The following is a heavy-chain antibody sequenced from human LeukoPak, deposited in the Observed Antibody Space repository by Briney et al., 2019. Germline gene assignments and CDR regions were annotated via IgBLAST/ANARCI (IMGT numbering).Heavy chain of an antibody. Sequence: SETLSLTCTVSGGSISSYYWSWIRQPPWKGLEWIGYIYYSGSTNYNPSLKSRVTISVDTSKNQFSLKLSSVTAADTAVYYCTSGSPDYYYGMDVWGQGTTVTVSS. CDR2: IYYSGST. J-gene: IGHJ6*02. CDR3: TSGSPDYYYGMDV. CDR1: GGSISSYY. V-gene: IGHV4-59*08. D-gene: IGHD1-26*01.